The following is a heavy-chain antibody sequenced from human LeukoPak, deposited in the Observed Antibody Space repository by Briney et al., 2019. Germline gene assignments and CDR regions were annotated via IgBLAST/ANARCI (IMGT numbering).Heavy chain of an antibody. J-gene: IGHJ2*01. D-gene: IGHD2-15*01. CDR2: ISSSGTGI. CDR3: ARGRLTCSGGSCYSWYFDL. Sequence: GGSLRLSCAASGFTFSSYSMNWVRQAPGKGLEWVSIISSSGTGIYYADSVKGRLTISRDNAKNSLYLQMNSLRDEDTAVYYCARGRLTCSGGSCYSWYFDLWGRGTLVTVSS. CDR1: GFTFSSYS. V-gene: IGHV3-48*02.